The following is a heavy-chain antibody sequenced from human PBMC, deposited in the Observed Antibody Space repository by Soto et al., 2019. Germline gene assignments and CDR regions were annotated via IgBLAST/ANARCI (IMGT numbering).Heavy chain of an antibody. D-gene: IGHD2-21*01. CDR3: AREVVINFRAVIFAGMDV. CDR1: GFTVSSNY. Sequence: EVHLVESGGNLVQPGGSLRLSCAASGFTVSSNYMTWVRQTPGKGLEWVSNIYSDGRSYYADFVKGRFTISRDIAKNTLYRQMNSLRAEDSAVYYCAREVVINFRAVIFAGMDVWGQGTTVTVTS. V-gene: IGHV3-66*01. CDR2: IYSDGRS. J-gene: IGHJ6*02.